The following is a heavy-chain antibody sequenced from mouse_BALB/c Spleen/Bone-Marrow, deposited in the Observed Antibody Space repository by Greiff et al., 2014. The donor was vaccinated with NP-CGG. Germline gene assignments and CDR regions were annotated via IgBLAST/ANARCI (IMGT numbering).Heavy chain of an antibody. J-gene: IGHJ2*01. V-gene: IGHV5-9*02. CDR1: GFAFSSYD. Sequence: EVQLVESGGGLVKPGGSLKLSCAASGFAFSSYDMSWVRQTPEKRLEWVATIRSGGTDTYYSDSVKGRITISRGNARNTLYLQMSSLRSEDTALYYCARRRGYDYAFDYWGQGTTLTVSS. D-gene: IGHD2-4*01. CDR2: IRSGGTDT. CDR3: ARRRGYDYAFDY.